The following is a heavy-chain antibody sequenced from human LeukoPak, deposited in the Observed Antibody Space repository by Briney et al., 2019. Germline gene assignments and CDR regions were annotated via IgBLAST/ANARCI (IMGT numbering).Heavy chain of an antibody. Sequence: GGSLRLSCAASGFTFSGYPIHWVRQAPGKGLEWVAVISYDGSNKYYADSVKGRFTISRDTSKNMVYLQMNSLRAEETAVYYCARDLGGYGYYGMDVWGQGTTVTVSS. CDR2: ISYDGSNK. V-gene: IGHV3-30-3*01. D-gene: IGHD3-22*01. CDR1: GFTFSGYP. J-gene: IGHJ6*02. CDR3: ARDLGGYGYYGMDV.